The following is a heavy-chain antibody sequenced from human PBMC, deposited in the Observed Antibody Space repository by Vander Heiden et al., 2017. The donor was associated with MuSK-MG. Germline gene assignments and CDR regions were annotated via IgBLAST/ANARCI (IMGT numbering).Heavy chain of an antibody. Sequence: VQLVESGGGVVQPGRSLRRSCAASGVTFSSYGMHWVRQAPGKGLEWVAVIWYDGSNKYYADSVKGRFTISRDNSKNTLYLQMNSLRAEDTAVYYCARGGYCSGGSCYSGGYFQHWGQGTLVTVSS. J-gene: IGHJ1*01. CDR3: ARGGYCSGGSCYSGGYFQH. CDR2: IWYDGSNK. D-gene: IGHD2-15*01. V-gene: IGHV3-33*08. CDR1: GVTFSSYG.